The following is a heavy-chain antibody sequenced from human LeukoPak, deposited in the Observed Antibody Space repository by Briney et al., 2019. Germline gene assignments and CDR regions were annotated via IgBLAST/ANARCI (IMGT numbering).Heavy chain of an antibody. CDR3: ARDLGVVVPAAIGY. D-gene: IGHD2-2*01. V-gene: IGHV1-18*01. J-gene: IGHJ4*02. Sequence: ASVKVSCKASGYTFTSYGISWVRQAPGQGLEWMGWISAYNGNTNYAQKLQGRVTMTTDPSTRTAYMELRRLRSDDTAVYYCARDLGVVVPAAIGYWGQGTLVTVSS. CDR1: GYTFTSYG. CDR2: ISAYNGNT.